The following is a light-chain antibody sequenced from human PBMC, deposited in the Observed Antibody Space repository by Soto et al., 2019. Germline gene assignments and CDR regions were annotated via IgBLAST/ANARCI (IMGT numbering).Light chain of an antibody. CDR3: QQHSGPPLA. Sequence: EIVLTQSPATLSLSPGERATLSCRASQSVRTFLAWYQQRPGQAPRLIIHDASNRATGIPARFSGSGSGTAFALTISSLGPEDFADYYCQQHSGPPLAFGGGSRVEIK. J-gene: IGKJ4*01. CDR1: QSVRTF. V-gene: IGKV3-11*01. CDR2: DAS.